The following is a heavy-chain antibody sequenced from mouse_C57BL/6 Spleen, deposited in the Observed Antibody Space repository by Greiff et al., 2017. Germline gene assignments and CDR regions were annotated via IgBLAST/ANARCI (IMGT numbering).Heavy chain of an antibody. D-gene: IGHD1-1*01. CDR2: INPSNGGT. CDR1: GYTFTSYW. J-gene: IGHJ4*01. V-gene: IGHV1-53*01. CDR3: ARGGTVVASYVVYYYAMDY. Sequence: VQLQQPGTELVKPGASVKLSCKASGYTFTSYWMHWVKQRPGQGLEWIGNINPSNGGTNYNEKFKSKATLTVDKSSSTAYMQLSSLTSEDSAVYYCARGGTVVASYVVYYYAMDYWGQGTSVTVSS.